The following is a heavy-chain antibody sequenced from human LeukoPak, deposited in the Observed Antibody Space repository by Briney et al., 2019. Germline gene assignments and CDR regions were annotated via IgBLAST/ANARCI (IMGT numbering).Heavy chain of an antibody. V-gene: IGHV4-59*01. J-gene: IGHJ6*03. D-gene: IGHD1-26*01. CDR2: IYYSGST. CDR1: GGSISSYY. CDR3: ARVSAPQWEPTDYYYMDV. Sequence: SETLSLTCTVSGGSISSYYWSWIRQPPGKGLEWIGYIYYSGSTNYNPSLKSRVTISVDTSKNQFSLKLSSVTAADTAVYYYARVSAPQWEPTDYYYMDVWGKGTTVTVSS.